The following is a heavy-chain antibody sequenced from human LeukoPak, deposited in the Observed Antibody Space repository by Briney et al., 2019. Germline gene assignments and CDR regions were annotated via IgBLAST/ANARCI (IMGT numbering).Heavy chain of an antibody. CDR1: GFTFSSSR. CDR3: ASPAVAGPPFDY. D-gene: IGHD6-19*01. CDR2: ISSRGTTK. Sequence: GGSLRLSCEVSGFTFSSSRMNWVRQAPGKGLEWVSYISSRGTTKHYADSVQGRFTICRYNSKNTLYLQMNSLRAEDTAVYYCASPAVAGPPFDYWGQGTLVTVS. J-gene: IGHJ4*02. V-gene: IGHV3-48*01.